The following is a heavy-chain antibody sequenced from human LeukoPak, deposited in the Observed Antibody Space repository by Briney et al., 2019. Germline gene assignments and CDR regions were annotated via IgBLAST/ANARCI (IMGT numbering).Heavy chain of an antibody. CDR3: VREETTVTTNNWFDP. V-gene: IGHV6-1*01. CDR2: TYYRSKWYN. J-gene: IGHJ5*02. Sequence: SQTLSLTCAISGDSVSSNSAAWNWFRQSPSRGLEWLGRTYYRSKWYNDYAVSVKSRITIKPDTSKNQFSLQLNSVTPEDTAVYYCVREETTVTTNNWFDPWGQGTLVTVSS. CDR1: GDSVSSNSAA. D-gene: IGHD4-11*01.